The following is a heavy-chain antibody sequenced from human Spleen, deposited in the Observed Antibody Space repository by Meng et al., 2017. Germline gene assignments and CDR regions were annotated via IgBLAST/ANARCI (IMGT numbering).Heavy chain of an antibody. CDR1: GFKFSDYD. J-gene: IGHJ4*02. V-gene: IGHV3-20*04. Sequence: VQLVESGGGVVRPGGSLTLSCAASGFKFSDYDMSWVRQAPGKGLEWVSGIIWNGGRTDYADSVKGRFTISRDNAKNTLYLQMTSLRAEDTAVYYCSKDYTGSDDYWGQGTLVTVSS. CDR3: SKDYTGSDDY. CDR2: IIWNGGRT. D-gene: IGHD5-12*01.